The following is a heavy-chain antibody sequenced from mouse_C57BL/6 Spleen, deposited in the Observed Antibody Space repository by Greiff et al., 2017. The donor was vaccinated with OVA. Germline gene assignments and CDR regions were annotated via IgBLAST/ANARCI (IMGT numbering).Heavy chain of an antibody. Sequence: QVQLQQPGAELVKPGASVKMSCKASGYTFTSYWITWVKQRPGQGLEWIGDIYPGSGSTNYNEKFKSKATLTVDTSSSTAYMQLSSLTSEDSAVYYCAKRAYYDPYAMDYWGQGTSVTVSS. J-gene: IGHJ4*01. V-gene: IGHV1-55*01. CDR3: AKRAYYDPYAMDY. CDR1: GYTFTSYW. D-gene: IGHD1-1*02. CDR2: IYPGSGST.